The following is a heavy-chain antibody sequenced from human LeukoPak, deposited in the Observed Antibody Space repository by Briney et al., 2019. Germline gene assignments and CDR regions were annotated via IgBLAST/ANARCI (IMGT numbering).Heavy chain of an antibody. CDR1: GGTFSSYA. V-gene: IGHV1-69*04. CDR3: ARDKNYDILTGYYKEYYFDY. D-gene: IGHD3-9*01. Sequence: ASVKVSCKASGGTFSSYAISWVRQAPGQGLEWMSRIIPIFGIANYAQKFQGRVTITADKSTSTAYMELSSLRSEDTAVYYCARDKNYDILTGYYKEYYFDYWGQGTLVTVSS. CDR2: IIPIFGIA. J-gene: IGHJ4*02.